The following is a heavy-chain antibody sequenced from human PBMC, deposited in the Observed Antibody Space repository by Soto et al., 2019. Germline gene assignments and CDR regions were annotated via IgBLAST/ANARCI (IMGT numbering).Heavy chain of an antibody. D-gene: IGHD6-25*01. CDR1: GYSFTSYW. Sequence: GESLKIACKGSGYSFTSYWIGWVRQMPGKGLEWMGIIYPGDSDTRYSPSFQGQVTITADKSISTAYLQWSSLKASDTAMYYCARSRIAARNWFDPWGQGTLVTVSS. CDR2: IYPGDSDT. V-gene: IGHV5-51*01. J-gene: IGHJ5*02. CDR3: ARSRIAARNWFDP.